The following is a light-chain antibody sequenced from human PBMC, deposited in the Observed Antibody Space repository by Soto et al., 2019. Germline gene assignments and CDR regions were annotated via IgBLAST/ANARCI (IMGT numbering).Light chain of an antibody. V-gene: IGLV2-8*01. CDR2: DVN. J-gene: IGLJ1*01. Sequence: QSVLTQPPSASGSPGQSVTISCTGTSSDVGAYIFVSWYQQHPGKAPKLMVYDVNRRPPGVPDRFFGSKSDNTASLTVSGLQAEDEADYYCVSVAGGTYVFGTGTKLTVL. CDR1: SSDVGAYIF. CDR3: VSVAGGTYV.